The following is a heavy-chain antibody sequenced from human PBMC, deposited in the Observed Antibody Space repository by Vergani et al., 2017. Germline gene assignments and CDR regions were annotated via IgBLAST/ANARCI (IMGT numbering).Heavy chain of an antibody. V-gene: IGHV1-3*01. J-gene: IGHJ6*03. D-gene: IGHD3-3*01. Sequence: QVQLVQSGAEVKKPGASVKVSCKASGYTFTSYAMHWVRQPPGQRLEWMGWINSGNGNTKYSQKFQGRVTITRDTSASTAYMELSSLRSADTAVYYCAKGGVDFWSGYYSDYRDVWGKGTTVTVSS. CDR1: GYTFTSYA. CDR3: AKGGVDFWSGYYSDYRDV. CDR2: INSGNGNT.